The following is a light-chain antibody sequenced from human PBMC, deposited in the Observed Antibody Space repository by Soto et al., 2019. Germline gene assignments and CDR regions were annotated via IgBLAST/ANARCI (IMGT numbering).Light chain of an antibody. J-gene: IGKJ2*01. CDR1: QSVGSH. CDR2: GAS. V-gene: IGKV3-15*01. CDR3: QQFNNWPPFT. Sequence: EIVMTQSPVTLSVSPGERATLSCRASQSVGSHLAWYQQRPGQAPRLLIYGASYRATGIPPRFSGSGSGTDFTLTISSLQSEDFAVYYCQQFNNWPPFTFGQGTKLEIK.